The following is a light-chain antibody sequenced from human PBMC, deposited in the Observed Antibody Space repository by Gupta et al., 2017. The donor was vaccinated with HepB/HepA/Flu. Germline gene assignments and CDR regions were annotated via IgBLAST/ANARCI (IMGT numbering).Light chain of an antibody. CDR1: QSVLYSSRNKSY. J-gene: IGKJ2*01. V-gene: IGKV4-1*01. CDR3: QQYYSTPHT. CDR2: WAS. Sequence: DIVMTQSPESLAVSLGGRAALNCKSSQSVLYSSRNKSYLAWYQQRPAQPPKLLIYWASTRESGVPDRFSGSGPGTDFTLTISSLQAEDVAVYYCQQYYSTPHTFGQGTKLEIK.